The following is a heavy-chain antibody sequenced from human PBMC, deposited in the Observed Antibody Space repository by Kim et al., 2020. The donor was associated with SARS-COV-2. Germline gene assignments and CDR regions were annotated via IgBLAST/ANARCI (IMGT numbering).Heavy chain of an antibody. V-gene: IGHV3-11*06. J-gene: IGHJ4*02. CDR3: ARGGVVTPPGSADY. Sequence: ADSVKGGCTISRDNAKNSLYLQRNSLRAEDPAVYYCARGGVVTPPGSADYWGQGTLVTVSS. D-gene: IGHD2-15*01.